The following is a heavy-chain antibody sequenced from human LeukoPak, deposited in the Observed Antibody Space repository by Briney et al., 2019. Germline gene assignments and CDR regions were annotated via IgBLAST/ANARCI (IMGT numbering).Heavy chain of an antibody. D-gene: IGHD1-1*01. J-gene: IGHJ4*02. CDR3: VRGGLERFDY. CDR2: INPEETTI. Sequence: VGSLRLSCAASGFVFSKYWMHWVRQAPGKGLVWVSRINPEETTINYADSVRGRFTISRDNARNTLYLQMDSLRVEDAAIYYCVRGGLERFDYWGQGTLVSVS. CDR1: GFVFSKYW. V-gene: IGHV3-74*01.